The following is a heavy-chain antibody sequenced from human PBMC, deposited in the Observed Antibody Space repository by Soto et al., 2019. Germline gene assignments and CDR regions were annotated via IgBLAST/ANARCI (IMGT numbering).Heavy chain of an antibody. CDR2: ISGSGNYT. J-gene: IGHJ4*02. Sequence: PGGSLRLSCAASGFPFSSYSMNWVRQSPGKGLEWVSSISGSGNYTHYADFLRGRFTISRDNAKTSLYLQMNSLRAEDTAVYYCAREGINNYNEYYFDSWGQGTVVTVSS. V-gene: IGHV3-21*01. CDR1: GFPFSSYS. CDR3: AREGINNYNEYYFDS. D-gene: IGHD4-4*01.